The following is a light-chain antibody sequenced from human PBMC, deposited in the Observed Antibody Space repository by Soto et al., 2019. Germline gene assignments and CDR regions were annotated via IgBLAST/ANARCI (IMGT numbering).Light chain of an antibody. CDR1: QSISSW. V-gene: IGKV1-5*03. Sequence: DIQMTQSPSTLSASVGDRVTITCRASQSISSWLAWYQQKPGKAPKLLIYKASSLESGVPSRFSGSGSGTEFTLTIRSLQPDDFATYYCQQYDSYSYIFGQGTKLEI. CDR3: QQYDSYSYI. CDR2: KAS. J-gene: IGKJ2*01.